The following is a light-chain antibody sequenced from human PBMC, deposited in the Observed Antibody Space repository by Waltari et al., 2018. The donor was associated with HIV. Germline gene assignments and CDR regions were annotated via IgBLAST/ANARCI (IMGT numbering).Light chain of an antibody. CDR1: ALPKQY. J-gene: IGLJ2*01. CDR2: NDT. Sequence: SYELTQPPSVSVSPGQTARITCSGDALPKQYAYWYQQKPGQAPVLVIYNDTERPSGIPERVSGASSGTTVTLTITGVQAEDEASYYCQSTHIRGTYVVFGGGTKLTVL. CDR3: QSTHIRGTYVV. V-gene: IGLV3-25*03.